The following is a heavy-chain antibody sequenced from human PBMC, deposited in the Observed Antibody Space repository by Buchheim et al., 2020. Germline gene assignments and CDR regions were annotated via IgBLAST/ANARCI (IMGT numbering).Heavy chain of an antibody. CDR2: ISYDGSNK. Sequence: QVQLVESGGGVVQPGRSLRLSCAASGFTFSSYVMHWVRQAPGKGLEWVAVISYDGSNKYYADSVKGRFTISRDNSKNTLYLQMNSLRAEDTAVYYCARDPKWLRFFDYWGQGTL. CDR1: GFTFSSYV. D-gene: IGHD5-12*01. V-gene: IGHV3-30-3*01. J-gene: IGHJ4*02. CDR3: ARDPKWLRFFDY.